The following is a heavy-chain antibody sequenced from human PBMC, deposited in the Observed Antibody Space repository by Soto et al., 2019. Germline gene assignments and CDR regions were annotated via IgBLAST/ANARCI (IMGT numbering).Heavy chain of an antibody. V-gene: IGHV4-31*03. CDR2: IHYSGST. Sequence: QVQLQESGPGLVEPSQTLSLTCTVSGGSISGEGYYWSWIRQYSGRGLEWIGYIHYSGSTHYNPSLKSRVIISGDTSKTQFFLNLSSVTAADTAVYYCARAWTATAGWANWFDRWGQGTLVTVSS. D-gene: IGHD6-13*01. CDR1: GGSISGEGYY. J-gene: IGHJ5*02. CDR3: ARAWTATAGWANWFDR.